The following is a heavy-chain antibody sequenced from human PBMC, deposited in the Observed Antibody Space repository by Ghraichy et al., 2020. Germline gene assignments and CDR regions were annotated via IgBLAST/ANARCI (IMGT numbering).Heavy chain of an antibody. J-gene: IGHJ3*02. Sequence: GGSLRLSCEASGFTFAAYAMNWVRQAPGKGLEWLSAISGSVTSTFYADSVKDRFIISRDNSKDMLFLQMNSLRVEDTAVYYCAKVRPGAFDIWGHGTLVTVSP. CDR3: AKVRPGAFDI. CDR1: GFTFAAYA. V-gene: IGHV3-23*01. CDR2: ISGSVTST.